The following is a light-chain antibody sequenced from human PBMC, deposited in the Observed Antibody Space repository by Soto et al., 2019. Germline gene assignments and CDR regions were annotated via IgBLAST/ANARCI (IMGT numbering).Light chain of an antibody. CDR1: QSISSW. Sequence: DIQMTQSPSTLSASVGDRVTITCRASQSISSWWAWYQQKPGKAPKLLIYDASSLESGVPSRFSGSGSGTKFTITISSLQPDDFATYYCQQYNSYSALTFGGGTKVEIK. CDR3: QQYNSYSALT. V-gene: IGKV1-5*01. CDR2: DAS. J-gene: IGKJ4*01.